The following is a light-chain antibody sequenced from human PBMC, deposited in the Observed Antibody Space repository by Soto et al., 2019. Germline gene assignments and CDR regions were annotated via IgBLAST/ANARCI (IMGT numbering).Light chain of an antibody. CDR2: EVS. CDR1: SSDVGGYNY. J-gene: IGLJ1*01. V-gene: IGLV2-14*01. Sequence: QSALTQPASVSGSPGQSITISCTGTSSDVGGYNYVSWYQQHPGKAPKLMIYEVSNRPSGVSNRFSGSKSGNTASLTISGRQAEDEADYYCNSYTSSSIDYVFGTGTKVTVL. CDR3: NSYTSSSIDYV.